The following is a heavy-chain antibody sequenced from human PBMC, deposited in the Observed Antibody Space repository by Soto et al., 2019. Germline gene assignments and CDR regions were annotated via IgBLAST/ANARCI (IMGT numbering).Heavy chain of an antibody. J-gene: IGHJ5*02. CDR1: GFAFNSYA. CDR2: ISGSGRTT. D-gene: IGHD5-12*01. V-gene: IGHV3-23*01. CDR3: AKGVTTIVATGSWFDH. Sequence: GGSLRLSCAVSGFAFNSYAINCFRHSPGKGLEWVSSISGSGRTTYYADAVKGRFTISRDNSKNTLFLQMNSLRSEDTAVYYCAKGVTTIVATGSWFDHWGQGTLVTVSS.